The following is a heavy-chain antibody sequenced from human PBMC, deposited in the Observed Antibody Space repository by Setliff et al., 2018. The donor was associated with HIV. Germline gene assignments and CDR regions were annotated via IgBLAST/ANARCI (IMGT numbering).Heavy chain of an antibody. CDR2: IYPGDSDT. CDR3: ARQTSRYITLSPPDY. D-gene: IGHD3-9*01. V-gene: IGHV5-51*01. CDR1: GYSFTSYW. Sequence: GESLKISCKGSGYSFTSYWIAWVRQTPGKGLEWMGIIYPGDSDTRYSPSFQGQVTFSADKSINTAYLQWGSLKASDTGIYFCARQTSRYITLSPPDYWGQGTLVTVSS. J-gene: IGHJ4*02.